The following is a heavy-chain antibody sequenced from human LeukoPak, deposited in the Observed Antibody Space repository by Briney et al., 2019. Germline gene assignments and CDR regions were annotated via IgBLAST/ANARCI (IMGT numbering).Heavy chain of an antibody. J-gene: IGHJ4*02. CDR1: GFTFDDYP. D-gene: IGHD6-6*01. CDR3: ATWGAARV. CDR2: ISWNSGSI. V-gene: IGHV3-9*01. Sequence: HPGGSLRLSCAASGFTFDDYPMHWVRQAPGKGLEWVSGISWNSGSIGYPDSVKGRFTISRDNAKHSLYLQMNSLRAEDTAVDYCATWGAARVWGQGTLVTVSS.